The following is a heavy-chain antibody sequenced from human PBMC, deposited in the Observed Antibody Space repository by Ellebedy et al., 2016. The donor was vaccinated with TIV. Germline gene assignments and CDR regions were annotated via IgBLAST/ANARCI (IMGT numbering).Heavy chain of an antibody. CDR2: ITGMFRTV. J-gene: IGHJ4*02. CDR3: ARGGAYYHRYFDD. D-gene: IGHD3-10*01. V-gene: IGHV1-69*13. Sequence: SVQVSCKASGGTFNSHAISWVRQAPGQGLEWMGGITGMFRTVNYAQKFQGRVSITADDFMTTAYMELSSLRAEDTAVYYCARGGAYYHRYFDDWGQGTLVTVSS. CDR1: GGTFNSHA.